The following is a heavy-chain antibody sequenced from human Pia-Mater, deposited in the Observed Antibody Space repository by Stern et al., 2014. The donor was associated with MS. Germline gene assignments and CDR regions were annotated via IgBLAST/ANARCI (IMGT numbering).Heavy chain of an antibody. CDR1: GFTLGSCA. D-gene: IGHD2/OR15-2a*01. CDR2: VSYDGSNK. CDR3: AKDRQYLTYFFDH. J-gene: IGHJ5*02. Sequence: QVQLVQSGGGVVQPGRPLRLSCVASGFTLGSCAMHWVRQAPGKGLEWVAGVSYDGSNKYYPDSVQGRFTISRDNSPNTLYMQLSSLRPEDAAVYYCAKDRQYLTYFFDHWGQGSLVTVSS. V-gene: IGHV3-30*18.